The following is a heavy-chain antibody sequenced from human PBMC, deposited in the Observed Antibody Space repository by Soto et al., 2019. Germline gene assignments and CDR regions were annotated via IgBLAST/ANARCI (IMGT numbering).Heavy chain of an antibody. V-gene: IGHV3-64*01. Sequence: EVQLAESGGGMVQPGGSLRLSCVASGFTFSRYDMHWVLQAPGKGLEYVSSISSNGGTTYYGNSVKGRFTISRDNSKNTLYLQMGSLRAEDMAVYYCVRRVSGNYDYWGQGTLVTVSS. CDR2: ISSNGGTT. CDR1: GFTFSRYD. CDR3: VRRVSGNYDY. D-gene: IGHD1-7*01. J-gene: IGHJ4*02.